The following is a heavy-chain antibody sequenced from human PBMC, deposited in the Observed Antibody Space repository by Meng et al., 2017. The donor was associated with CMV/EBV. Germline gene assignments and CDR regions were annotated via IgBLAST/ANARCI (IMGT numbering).Heavy chain of an antibody. Sequence: QVRLGQSGEEGKKPGSSVKVSCNACGGSFSSNAISWVRQAPEQGLEWMGGIIPIFGTANYAQKFQGRVTITADESTSTAYMELSSLRSEDTAVYYCARAGDYGGRWYFDYWGQGTLVTVSS. CDR1: GGSFSSNA. J-gene: IGHJ4*02. D-gene: IGHD4-23*01. V-gene: IGHV1-69*01. CDR3: ARAGDYGGRWYFDY. CDR2: IIPIFGTA.